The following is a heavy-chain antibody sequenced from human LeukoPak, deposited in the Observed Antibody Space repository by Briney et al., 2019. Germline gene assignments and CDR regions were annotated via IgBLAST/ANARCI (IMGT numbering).Heavy chain of an antibody. CDR3: ARDRGHEQQLVQVLFNY. V-gene: IGHV4-38-2*02. CDR1: AYSIRNGYY. Sequence: SETLSLTCTVSAYSIRNGYYWGWIRQPPGKGLEWIGSMYHSGFTYYNPSLKSRVTISLDTSKNQFSLKLSSVTAADTAVYYCARDRGHEQQLVQVLFNYWGQGTLVTVSS. J-gene: IGHJ4*02. D-gene: IGHD6-13*01. CDR2: MYHSGFT.